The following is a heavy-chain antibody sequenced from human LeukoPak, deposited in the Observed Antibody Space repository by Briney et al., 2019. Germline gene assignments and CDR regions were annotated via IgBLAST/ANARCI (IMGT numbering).Heavy chain of an antibody. CDR3: ARLDASLAHLSGSFPDY. V-gene: IGHV4-39*01. Sequence: SETLSLTCAVSGGSITNSDYFWGWIRQPPGKGLEWMGNVDYSGRPHRNPSLMGRVTINADRSRNQFSLNLSSVTATDTAVYFCARLDASLAHLSGSFPDYWGQGALVTVSS. D-gene: IGHD3-10*01. CDR2: VDYSGRP. J-gene: IGHJ4*02. CDR1: GGSITNSDYF.